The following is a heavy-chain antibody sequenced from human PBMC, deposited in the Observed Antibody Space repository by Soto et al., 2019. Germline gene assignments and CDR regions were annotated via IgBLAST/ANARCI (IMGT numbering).Heavy chain of an antibody. CDR3: ARDSQPGLFDY. V-gene: IGHV3-33*01. CDR1: GFTFSSYG. J-gene: IGHJ4*02. D-gene: IGHD7-27*01. CDR2: IWYDGSNK. Sequence: QVQLVESGGGVVQPGRSLRLSCAASGFTFSSYGMHWVRQAPGKGLEWVAVIWYDGSNKYYVDSVKGRFTISRDNSKNPLYLQMNSLRAEDTAGYYCARDSQPGLFDYWGQGTLVTV.